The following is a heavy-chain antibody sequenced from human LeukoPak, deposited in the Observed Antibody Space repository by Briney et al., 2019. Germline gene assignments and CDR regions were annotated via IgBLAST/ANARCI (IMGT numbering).Heavy chain of an antibody. Sequence: SVKVSCKASGFTFTSSAMQWVRQARGQRLEWIGWSVVGSGNTNYAQKFQERVTITRDMSTSTAYMELSSLRSEDTAVYYCAAVIGSGGDPGLFDYWGQGTLVTVSS. CDR2: SVVGSGNT. D-gene: IGHD2-15*01. J-gene: IGHJ4*02. CDR1: GFTFTSSA. V-gene: IGHV1-58*02. CDR3: AAVIGSGGDPGLFDY.